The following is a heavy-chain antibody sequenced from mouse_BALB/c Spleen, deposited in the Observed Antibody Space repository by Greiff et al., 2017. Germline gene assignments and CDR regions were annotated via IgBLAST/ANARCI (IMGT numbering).Heavy chain of an antibody. D-gene: IGHD1-2*01. CDR1: GFTFSSYG. Sequence: EVQLVESGGGLVQPGGSLKLSCAASGFTFSSYGMSWVRQTPDKRLELVATINSNGGSTYYPDSVKGRFTISRDNAKNTLYLQMSSLKSEDTAMYYCARDRGVITTGAWFAYWGQGTLVTVSA. CDR3: ARDRGVITTGAWFAY. V-gene: IGHV5-6-3*01. J-gene: IGHJ3*01. CDR2: INSNGGST.